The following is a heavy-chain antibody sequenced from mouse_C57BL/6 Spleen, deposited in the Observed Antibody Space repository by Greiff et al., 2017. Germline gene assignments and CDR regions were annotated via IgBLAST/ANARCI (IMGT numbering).Heavy chain of an antibody. CDR2: IDPSDSYT. J-gene: IGHJ1*03. V-gene: IGHV1-69*01. CDR3: ARRTVVARSYWYFDV. CDR1: GYTFTSYW. Sequence: VQLQQPGAELVMPGASVKLSCKASGYTFTSYWMHWVKQRPGQGLEWIGEIDPSDSYTNYNQKFKGKSTLTVDKSSSTAYMQLSSLTSEDSAVYYCARRTVVARSYWYFDVWGTGTTVTVAS. D-gene: IGHD1-1*01.